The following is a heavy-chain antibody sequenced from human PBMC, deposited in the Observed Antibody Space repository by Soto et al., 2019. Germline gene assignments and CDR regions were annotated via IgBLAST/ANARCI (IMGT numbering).Heavy chain of an antibody. CDR1: GVSITPYY. D-gene: IGHD2-21*01. Sequence: LSLTCSVFGVSITPYYWSWIRQPAGKGLEWIGRISHTGTTNSNPSLEGRVTMSVDPSKNQISLRLSSATAADTATYYCARGPYCGDECYFAYWGQGALVTVSS. CDR3: ARGPYCGDECYFAY. V-gene: IGHV4-4*07. J-gene: IGHJ4*02. CDR2: ISHTGTT.